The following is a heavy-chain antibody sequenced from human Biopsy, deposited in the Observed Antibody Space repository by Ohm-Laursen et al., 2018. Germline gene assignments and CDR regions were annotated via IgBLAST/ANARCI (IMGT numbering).Heavy chain of an antibody. D-gene: IGHD2-8*01. CDR3: ARDPLNGHKHFDY. CDR1: SYTFTDYN. J-gene: IGHJ4*02. CDR2: INFKTGAT. Sequence: ASVKASCKPSSYTFTDYNIHWMRQAPGQGLEWLGYINFKTGATNYAQKFQGTVTMTRDTSISTAYLALGSLRSADTAIYYCARDPLNGHKHFDYWGQGSLVTVSS. V-gene: IGHV1-2*02.